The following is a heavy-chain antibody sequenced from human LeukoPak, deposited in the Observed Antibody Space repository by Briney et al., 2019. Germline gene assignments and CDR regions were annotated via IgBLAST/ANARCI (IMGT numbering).Heavy chain of an antibody. CDR1: GFTFVSFW. D-gene: IGHD6-19*01. CDR2: LRQEGSEK. J-gene: IGHJ6*02. Sequence: GGSLGPPGPASGFTFVSFWLSWVGQAQGKGRKWVPKLRQEGSEKYYVDSVKGRFTISRDNAKNSLYLQMNSLRAEDTAVYYCARDVAVAGTYYYYYGMDVWGQGTTVTVSS. CDR3: ARDVAVAGTYYYYYGMDV. V-gene: IGHV3-7*01.